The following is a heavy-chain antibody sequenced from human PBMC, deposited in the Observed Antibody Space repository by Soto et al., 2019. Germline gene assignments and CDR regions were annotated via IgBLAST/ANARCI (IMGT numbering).Heavy chain of an antibody. CDR3: ARHPKYVSGYRYFDY. D-gene: IGHD5-12*01. V-gene: IGHV5-51*01. CDR2: IYPGDSDT. Sequence: GESLKISCKGSEYNFASYWIGWVRQMPGKGLEWMGIIYPGDSDTRYSPSFQGQVTISVDKSISTAYLQWSSLKVWDTAIYYCARHPKYVSGYRYFDYWGQGTLVTVSS. CDR1: EYNFASYW. J-gene: IGHJ4*02.